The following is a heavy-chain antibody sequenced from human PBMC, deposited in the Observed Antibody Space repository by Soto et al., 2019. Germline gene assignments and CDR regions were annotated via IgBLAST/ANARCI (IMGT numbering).Heavy chain of an antibody. CDR2: VSYSGTT. V-gene: IGHV4-61*08. CDR3: ARHNRYAYDELDF. D-gene: IGHD3-22*01. CDR1: SDSVSGGGFY. Sequence: SETLSLTCTVSSDSVSGGGFYWTWIRQPPGKGLEWLGFVSYSGTTNYNPSLKSRLIISMDTSKKQFSLRLRSVTTPDTAVYYCARHNRYAYDELDFWGHGTMVTVSS. J-gene: IGHJ3*01.